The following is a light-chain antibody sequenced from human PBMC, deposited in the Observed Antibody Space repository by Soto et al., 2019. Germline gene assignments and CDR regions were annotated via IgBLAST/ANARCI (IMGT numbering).Light chain of an antibody. CDR2: DAS. V-gene: IGKV3-20*01. Sequence: EIVLTQSPGTLSLSPGDRATLSCRASQSVSNNYVAWYQQKPGQPPRLLIDDASNRASGIPDRFSGSGSGTDFTLTISRLEPEDFAVYYCQQCATSPLTFGQGTKVDIK. CDR1: QSVSNNY. J-gene: IGKJ1*01. CDR3: QQCATSPLT.